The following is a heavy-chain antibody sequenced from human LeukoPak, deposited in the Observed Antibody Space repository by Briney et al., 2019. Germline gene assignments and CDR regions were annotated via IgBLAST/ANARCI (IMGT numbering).Heavy chain of an antibody. Sequence: ASVKVSCKASGYTFTGYYMHWVRQAPGQGLEWMGWINPNSGGTNYAQKFQGWFTMTRDTSISTAYMELSRLRSDDTAVYYCARDSGSYWDFDYWGQGTLVTVSS. D-gene: IGHD1-26*01. J-gene: IGHJ4*02. CDR1: GYTFTGYY. V-gene: IGHV1-2*04. CDR2: INPNSGGT. CDR3: ARDSGSYWDFDY.